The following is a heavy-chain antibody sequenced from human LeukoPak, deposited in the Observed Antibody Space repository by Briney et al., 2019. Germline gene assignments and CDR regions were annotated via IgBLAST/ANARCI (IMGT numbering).Heavy chain of an antibody. CDR1: GGTFSSYA. J-gene: IGHJ4*02. CDR3: AADGLSGSYYTYFDY. CDR2: IIPIFGTA. Sequence: SVKVSCKASGGTFSSYAISWVRQPPGQGLEWMGGIIPIFGTANYAQKFQGRVTITADESTSTAYMELSSLRSEDTAVYYCAADGLSGSYYTYFDYWGQGTLVTVSS. V-gene: IGHV1-69*01. D-gene: IGHD3-10*01.